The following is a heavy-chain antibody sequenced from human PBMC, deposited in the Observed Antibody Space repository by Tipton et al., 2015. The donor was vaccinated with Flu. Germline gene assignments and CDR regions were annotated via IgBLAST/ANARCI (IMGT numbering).Heavy chain of an antibody. CDR2: IHREGNS. V-gene: IGHV4-38-2*01. CDR1: GDSIDSRYY. CDR3: ARRDYSNYVSDPKNWFNS. Sequence: LRLSCSVFGDSIDSRYYWAWIRQPPGKGLEWIGNIHREGNSYYSPSLKSRATMSIDRSKNQFSLEMRSVTASDTAVYYCARRDYSNYVSDPKNWFNSWGLGTLVTVSS. D-gene: IGHD4-11*01. J-gene: IGHJ5*01.